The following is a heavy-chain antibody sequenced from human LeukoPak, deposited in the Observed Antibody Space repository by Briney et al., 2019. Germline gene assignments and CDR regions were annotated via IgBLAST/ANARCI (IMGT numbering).Heavy chain of an antibody. CDR2: INPAGSET. Sequence: PGGSLRLSCAASGFSFSAYWMTWVRQAPGTGLEWVANINPAGSETYYVDPVKGRFSISRDNAKNSLYLQMNSLRAEDTAVYYCARDRDSGSYNNWFDPWGQGTLVTVSS. CDR3: ARDRDSGSYNNWFDP. V-gene: IGHV3-7*01. J-gene: IGHJ5*02. D-gene: IGHD1-26*01. CDR1: GFSFSAYW.